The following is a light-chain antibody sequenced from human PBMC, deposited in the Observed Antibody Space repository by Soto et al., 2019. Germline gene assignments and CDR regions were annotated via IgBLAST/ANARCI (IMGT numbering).Light chain of an antibody. Sequence: VLLTQSPSTLPLSPGERATPSCRTSQSVSSRYLAWYQQKPGQAPRLRIYGASSRATGIPDRFSGSGSGTDFTLTSSRLELEDFAVYDCKQNGRTCGPGTKWIS. CDR2: GAS. CDR1: QSVSSRY. V-gene: IGKV3-20*01. J-gene: IGKJ3*01. CDR3: KQNGRT.